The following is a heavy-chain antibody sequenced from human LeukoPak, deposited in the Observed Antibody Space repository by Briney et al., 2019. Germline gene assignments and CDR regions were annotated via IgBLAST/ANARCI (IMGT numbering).Heavy chain of an antibody. Sequence: GGSLKSSCKGSGYIVTSYWIGWVRQAPGNGLGWVANIKQDGSEKYYVDSVKGRFTISRDNAKNSLYLQMNSLRAEDTAVYYCARVQSQYYDILTGPDYYYMDVWGKGTTVTVSS. CDR3: ARVQSQYYDILTGPDYYYMDV. CDR1: GYIVTSYW. D-gene: IGHD3-9*01. J-gene: IGHJ6*03. CDR2: IKQDGSEK. V-gene: IGHV3-7*01.